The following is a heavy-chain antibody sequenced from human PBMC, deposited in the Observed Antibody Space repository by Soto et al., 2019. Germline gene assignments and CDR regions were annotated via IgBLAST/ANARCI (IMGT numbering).Heavy chain of an antibody. CDR2: VNPSGGHT. CDR1: GDTFTEYY. CDR3: ARGGHVVVVTAALDY. Sequence: QVQLMQSGAEVKKPGASVKVSCKASGDTFTEYYIHWVRQAPGQGLEWMGTVNPSGGHTTYAQHFLGRVTITRATATSTRYMELTSLTSEDTAVYYCARGGHVVVVTAALDYWGQGTLVTVSS. V-gene: IGHV1-46*01. D-gene: IGHD2-21*02. J-gene: IGHJ4*02.